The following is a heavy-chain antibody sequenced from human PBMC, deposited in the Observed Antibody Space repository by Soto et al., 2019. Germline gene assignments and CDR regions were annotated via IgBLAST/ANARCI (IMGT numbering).Heavy chain of an antibody. J-gene: IGHJ5*02. CDR2: IYHNGRA. CDR1: GASIKSDTW. V-gene: IGHV4-4*02. CDR3: ASDTPHNCFDP. Sequence: SETLSLTCDVSGASIKSDTWWTWVRQSPGKGLEWIGEIYHNGRAFDNPSLKGRVTISVDKSNNQFSLNLTSVTAADTAVYSCASDTPHNCFDPWGQGTLVTVSS.